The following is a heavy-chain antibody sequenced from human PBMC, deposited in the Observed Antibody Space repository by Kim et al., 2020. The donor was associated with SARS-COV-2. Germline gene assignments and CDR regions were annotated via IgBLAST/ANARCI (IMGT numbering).Heavy chain of an antibody. V-gene: IGHV3-11*06. Sequence: GGSLRLSCAASGFTFSDYYMSWIRQAPGKGLEWVSYISSSSSYTNYADSVKGRFTISRDNAKNSLYLQMNSLRAEDTAVYYCARDDWNDSFQYYYYYGMDVWGQGTTVTVSS. D-gene: IGHD1-1*01. J-gene: IGHJ6*02. CDR2: ISSSSSYT. CDR1: GFTFSDYY. CDR3: ARDDWNDSFQYYYYYGMDV.